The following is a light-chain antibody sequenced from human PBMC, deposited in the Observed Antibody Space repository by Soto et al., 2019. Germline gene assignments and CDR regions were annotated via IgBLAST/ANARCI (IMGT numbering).Light chain of an antibody. J-gene: IGKJ2*01. Sequence: EIVLTQSPGTLSLSPGERATLSCRASQSVSSSYLAWYQQKPGQAPRLLIYGASSRATGIPDRFSGSGSGTDFTLTISRLEPEDFAVYYWQQYSSSPTYTFGQGTKLEIK. CDR2: GAS. V-gene: IGKV3-20*01. CDR1: QSVSSSY. CDR3: QQYSSSPTYT.